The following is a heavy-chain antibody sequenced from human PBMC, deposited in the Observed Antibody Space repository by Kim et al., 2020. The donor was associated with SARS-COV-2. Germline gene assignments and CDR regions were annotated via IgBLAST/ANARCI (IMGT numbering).Heavy chain of an antibody. CDR2: GGT. Sequence: GGTNYAQKFQGRVTMTRGTSISTAYMELSRLRSDDTAVYYCARELDAFDIWGQRTMVTVSS. V-gene: IGHV1-2*02. CDR3: ARELDAFDI. J-gene: IGHJ3*02.